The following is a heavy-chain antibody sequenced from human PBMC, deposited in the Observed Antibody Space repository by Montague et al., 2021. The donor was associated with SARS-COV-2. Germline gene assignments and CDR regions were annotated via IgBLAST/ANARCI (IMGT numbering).Heavy chain of an antibody. V-gene: IGHV4-39*01. J-gene: IGHJ4*02. CDR3: ANYCSSINCGGY. D-gene: IGHD2-2*01. CDR2: LYFSGST. CDR1: GGSISSDSYF. Sequence: SETLSLTCTVSGGSISSDSYFWVWFRQPPGKGLEWIWTLYFSGSTYYDPSLKSRVTISVDTSKNQFSMKLSSVTAADTAVYYCANYCSSINCGGYWGQGTLVTVSS.